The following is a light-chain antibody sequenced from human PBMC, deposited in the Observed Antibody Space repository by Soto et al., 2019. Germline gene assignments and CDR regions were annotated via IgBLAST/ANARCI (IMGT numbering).Light chain of an antibody. CDR3: QQYGYSPIT. CDR2: GAS. J-gene: IGKJ5*01. V-gene: IGKV3-20*01. Sequence: EIVLTQSPVTLSLSPGEIATLSFRASQSVSGYLAWYQQEPGQAPRLLIYGASSRATGIPDKFSGSGSGTDFTLTIDGLEPEDFAVYYCQQYGYSPITFGQGTRLEIK. CDR1: QSVSGY.